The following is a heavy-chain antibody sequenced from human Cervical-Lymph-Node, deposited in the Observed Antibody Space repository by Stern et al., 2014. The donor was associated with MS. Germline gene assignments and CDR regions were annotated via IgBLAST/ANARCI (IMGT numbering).Heavy chain of an antibody. CDR1: GFSVATAGVG. V-gene: IGHV2-5*02. D-gene: IGHD2-15*01. CDR3: AHSRVKYCRGGTCYSSLFDY. J-gene: IGHJ4*02. Sequence: ESGPTLVKPTQTVTLTCTLSGFSVATAGVGVGWIRQPPGKALEWLALIYWDGGKLYRPSLKNRLTIIKDTSKNQVVLTMTNVDPVDTATYYCAHSRVKYCRGGTCYSSLFDYWGQGTLVTVSS. CDR2: IYWDGGK.